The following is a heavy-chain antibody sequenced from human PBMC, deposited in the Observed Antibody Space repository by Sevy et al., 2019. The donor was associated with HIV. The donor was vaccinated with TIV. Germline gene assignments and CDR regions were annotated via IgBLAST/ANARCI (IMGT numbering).Heavy chain of an antibody. CDR3: AAGTIDY. J-gene: IGHJ4*02. CDR2: INRTSESI. V-gene: IGHV3-48*03. Sequence: GGSLRLSCVVSGLSLKDFEMNWVRQTPGKGLEWLSYINRTSESIYYADSVKGRFTISRDNVKNSLYLQMNNLRAEDTALYYCAAGTIDYWGQGTLVTVSS. CDR1: GLSLKDFE. D-gene: IGHD1-1*01.